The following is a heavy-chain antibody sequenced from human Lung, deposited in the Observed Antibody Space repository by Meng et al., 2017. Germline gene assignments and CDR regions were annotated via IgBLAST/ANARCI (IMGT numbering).Heavy chain of an antibody. CDR3: ARGPTTMAHDFDY. D-gene: IGHD4-11*01. J-gene: IGHJ4*02. CDR1: GGSFSDYY. CDR2: INHSGST. Sequence: QVHLTQWGAGLLKPSETLSLPCVVSGGSFSDYYWSWIRQPPGKGLEWIGEINHSGSTNYNPSLESRATISVDTSQNNLSLKLSSVTAADSAVYYCARGPTTMAHDFDYWGQGTLVTVSS. V-gene: IGHV4-34*01.